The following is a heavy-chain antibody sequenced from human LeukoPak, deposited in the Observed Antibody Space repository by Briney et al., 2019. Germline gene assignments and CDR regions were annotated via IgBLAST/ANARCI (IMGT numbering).Heavy chain of an antibody. CDR1: GDSVSSNSAA. Sequence: SQTPSLTCAISGDSVSSNSAAWNWIRQSPSRGLEWLGRTYYGSKWYNDYAVSVKSRITINPDTSKSQFSLQLNSVTPEDTAVYYCARASNSSYCSSTSCFPSFDYWGQGTLVTVSS. D-gene: IGHD2-2*01. V-gene: IGHV6-1*01. J-gene: IGHJ4*02. CDR2: TYYGSKWYN. CDR3: ARASNSSYCSSTSCFPSFDY.